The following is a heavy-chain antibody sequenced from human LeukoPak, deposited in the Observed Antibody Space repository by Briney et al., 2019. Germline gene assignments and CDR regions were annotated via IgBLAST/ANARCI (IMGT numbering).Heavy chain of an antibody. V-gene: IGHV3-23*01. CDR3: AKAGDIVVVPAAMRGYYYYGMDV. J-gene: IGHJ6*02. Sequence: GGSLRLSCASSGFIFSSYAMSWVRQAPGKGLEWVSAISGSGGSTYYADSVKGRFTISRDNSKNTLYLQMNSLRAEDTAVYYCAKAGDIVVVPAAMRGYYYYGMDVWGQGTTVTVSS. CDR2: ISGSGGST. D-gene: IGHD2-2*01. CDR1: GFIFSSYA.